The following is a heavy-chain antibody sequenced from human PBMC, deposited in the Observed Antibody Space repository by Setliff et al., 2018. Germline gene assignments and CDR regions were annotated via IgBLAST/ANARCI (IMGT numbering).Heavy chain of an antibody. Sequence: PSETLSLTCAVYGGSFSGYYWSWIRQPPGKGLEWIGEINHSGSTNYNPSLKSRVTISVDTSKDQFSLMLSSLTAADTAVYYCARMGCSGGSCYFFYGYWGQGTLVTVSS. V-gene: IGHV4-34*01. CDR3: ARMGCSGGSCYFFYGY. J-gene: IGHJ4*02. CDR2: INHSGST. CDR1: GGSFSGYY. D-gene: IGHD2-15*01.